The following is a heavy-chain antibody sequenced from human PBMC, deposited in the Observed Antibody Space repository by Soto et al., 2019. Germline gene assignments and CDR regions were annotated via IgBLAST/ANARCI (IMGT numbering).Heavy chain of an antibody. D-gene: IGHD3-10*01. CDR2: INAGNGNT. V-gene: IGHV1-3*01. CDR1: GYTFTSYA. Sequence: ASVNVSCKASGYTFTSYAMHWVRQAPGQRLEWMGWINAGNGNTKYSQKVQGRVTITRDTSASTAYMELSSLRSEDTAVYYCARLLCYGSGSYHYWGQGTLVTVSS. CDR3: ARLLCYGSGSYHY. J-gene: IGHJ4*02.